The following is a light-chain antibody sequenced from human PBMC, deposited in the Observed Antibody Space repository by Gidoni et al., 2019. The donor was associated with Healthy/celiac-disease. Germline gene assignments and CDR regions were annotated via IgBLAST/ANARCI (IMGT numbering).Light chain of an antibody. J-gene: IGKJ1*01. CDR2: DAS. Sequence: DIVFTQSPATLSLSPGERATLSCRASQSVSSYLAWYQQKPGQAPRLIIYDASHRATGIPARFSGSGSGTDCTLTISSLEPEDFAVYYWQQRSNWWTFGQGTKVEIK. V-gene: IGKV3-11*01. CDR1: QSVSSY. CDR3: QQRSNWWT.